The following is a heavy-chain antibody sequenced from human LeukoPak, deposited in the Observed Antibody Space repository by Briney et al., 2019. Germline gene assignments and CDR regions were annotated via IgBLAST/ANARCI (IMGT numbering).Heavy chain of an antibody. V-gene: IGHV3-30*18. CDR1: GFTFSSYG. CDR2: ISYDGSNK. D-gene: IGHD3-3*02. Sequence: GGSLRLSCAASGFTFSSYGMHWVRQAPGKGLEWVAVISYDGSNKYYADSVKGRFTISRDNSKNTLYLQMNSLRAEDTAVHYCAKDGIFGVVLVYFDYWGQGTLVTVSS. CDR3: AKDGIFGVVLVYFDY. J-gene: IGHJ4*02.